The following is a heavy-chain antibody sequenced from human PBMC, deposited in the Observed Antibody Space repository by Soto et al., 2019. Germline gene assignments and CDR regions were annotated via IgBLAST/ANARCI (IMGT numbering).Heavy chain of an antibody. J-gene: IGHJ5*02. CDR3: ARSSFYYDTSGYAVAWFDP. CDR1: GGSISNYY. CDR2: IHYSGST. V-gene: IGHV4-59*01. D-gene: IGHD3-22*01. Sequence: PSETLSLTCTVSGGSISNYYCNSIRQPAGKGLEWIGNIHYSGSTNYNPSLKSRVTMSVDTSKNQFSLKLTFVTAADTAMFYCARSSFYYDTSGYAVAWFDPWGQGTPVTVSS.